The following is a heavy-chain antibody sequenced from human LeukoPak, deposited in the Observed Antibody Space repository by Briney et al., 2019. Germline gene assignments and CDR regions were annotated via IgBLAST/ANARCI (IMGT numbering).Heavy chain of an antibody. CDR2: ILYDGSDS. CDR3: ERDRDSSSHYFDY. Sequence: PGKSLRLSCAASGFTFRSHGMHWVRQAPGKGLEWVGVILYDGSDSYYTDSVKGRFTLSRDNSKNTLYLQMNSLRAEDTAVYFCERDRDSSSHYFDYWGQGALVTVSS. CDR1: GFTFRSHG. J-gene: IGHJ4*02. V-gene: IGHV3-33*05. D-gene: IGHD6-6*01.